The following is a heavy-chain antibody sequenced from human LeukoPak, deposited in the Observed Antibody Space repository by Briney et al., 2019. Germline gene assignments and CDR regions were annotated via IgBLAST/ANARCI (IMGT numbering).Heavy chain of an antibody. Sequence: GGSLRLSRAASGFTFTSYAMSWVRRAPGKGLEWVSGISGAAITTYYADSVKGRFTISRDNSKNTLDLQMNSLRAEDTAVYYCARGGQSNDGFDFWGQGTLVTVSS. CDR3: ARGGQSNDGFDF. D-gene: IGHD2-8*01. CDR1: GFTFTSYA. V-gene: IGHV3-23*01. J-gene: IGHJ4*02. CDR2: ISGAAITT.